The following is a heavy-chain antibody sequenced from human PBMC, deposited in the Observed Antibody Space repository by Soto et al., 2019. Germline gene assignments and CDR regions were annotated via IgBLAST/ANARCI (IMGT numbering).Heavy chain of an antibody. J-gene: IGHJ4*02. Sequence: EVQLVESGGGLVQPGGSLRLSCAASGFTFSTHWMHWVRQAPGKGLVWVSRINGDGSETTYADSVKGRLTISRDNAKNTLYLQVNNLRVEDTAVYYCAGDSPHDSSVAGDCWGQGALVTVSS. CDR2: INGDGSET. CDR1: GFTFSTHW. D-gene: IGHD3-22*01. V-gene: IGHV3-74*01. CDR3: AGDSPHDSSVAGDC.